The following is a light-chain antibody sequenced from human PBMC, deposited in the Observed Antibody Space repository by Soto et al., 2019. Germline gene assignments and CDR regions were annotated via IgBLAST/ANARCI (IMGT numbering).Light chain of an antibody. CDR2: DAS. CDR1: QSVSSY. V-gene: IGKV3-11*01. J-gene: IGKJ3*01. CDR3: QQRSNWPPFT. Sequence: EIVLTQSPATLSLSPGERATLSCRASQSVSSYLAWYQQKPGQAPRLLIYDASNRATGIPARFSGSGSGTDFTLTISSLDPEDFAVYYCQQRSNWPPFTCGPGTKVDIK.